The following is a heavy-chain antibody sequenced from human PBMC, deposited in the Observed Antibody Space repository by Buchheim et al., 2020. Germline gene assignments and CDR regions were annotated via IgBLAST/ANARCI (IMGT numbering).Heavy chain of an antibody. CDR2: ISYDGSNK. V-gene: IGHV3-30*18. CDR3: AKGVGDYVGLGYFDY. Sequence: QVQLVESGGGVVQPGRSLRLSCAASGFTFSSYGMHWVRQAPGKGLEWVAVISYDGSNKYYADSVKGRFTISRDNSKNTLYLQMNSLRAEDTAVYYCAKGVGDYVGLGYFDYWGQGTL. D-gene: IGHD4-17*01. J-gene: IGHJ4*02. CDR1: GFTFSSYG.